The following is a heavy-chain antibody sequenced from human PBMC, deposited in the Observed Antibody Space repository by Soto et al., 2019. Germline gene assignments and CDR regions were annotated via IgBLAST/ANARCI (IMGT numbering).Heavy chain of an antibody. V-gene: IGHV3-23*01. J-gene: IGHJ4*02. CDR1: GFTFSSYA. CDR3: AKVPWDFWSGYLPHGY. D-gene: IGHD3-3*01. CDR2: ISGSGGST. Sequence: GSLRLSCAASGFTFSSYAMSWVRQAPGKGLEWVSAISGSGGSTYYADSVKGRFTISRDNSKNTLYLQMNSLRAEDTAVYYCAKVPWDFWSGYLPHGYWGQGTLVTVSS.